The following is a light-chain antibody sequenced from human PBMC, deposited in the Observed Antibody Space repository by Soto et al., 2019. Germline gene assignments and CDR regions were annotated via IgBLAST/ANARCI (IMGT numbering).Light chain of an antibody. CDR1: QSVSSTY. CDR3: QHYGKSPRFFT. CDR2: DAS. J-gene: IGKJ3*01. Sequence: DIVLTQSPGTLSLSPVERATLSCGASQSVSSTYPARHQQKPGQAPRLLIYDASSRATGIPDKFIGSGSGSDFSLTISRLEPEDSAMYYCQHYGKSPRFFTFGPGTKVDIK. V-gene: IGKV3-20*01.